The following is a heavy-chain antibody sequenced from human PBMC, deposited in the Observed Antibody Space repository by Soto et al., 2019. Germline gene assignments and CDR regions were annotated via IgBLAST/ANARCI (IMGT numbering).Heavy chain of an antibody. J-gene: IGHJ2*01. CDR3: ARRRLDWYFDL. Sequence: QVQLQESGPGLVKPSETLSLTCTVSGGSISSYYWSWIRQPPGKGLEWIGYIYYSGSTNYNPSLKSXXTXSXXTSKNQFSLKLSSVTAADTAVYYCARRRLDWYFDLWGRGTLVTVSS. CDR1: GGSISSYY. V-gene: IGHV4-59*01. D-gene: IGHD6-19*01. CDR2: IYYSGST.